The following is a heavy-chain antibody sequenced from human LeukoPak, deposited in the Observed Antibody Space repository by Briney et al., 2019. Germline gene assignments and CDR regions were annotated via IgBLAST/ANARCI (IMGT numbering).Heavy chain of an antibody. Sequence: PSETLSLTCTVSGGSISSYYWSWIRQPAGKGLEWIGRIYTSGSTNYHPSLKSQVTMSVDTSKNQFSLKLSSVTAADTAVYYCARSVRSYDSSGYYNNWFDPWGQGTLVTVSS. CDR2: IYTSGST. D-gene: IGHD3-22*01. CDR3: ARSVRSYDSSGYYNNWFDP. CDR1: GGSISSYY. J-gene: IGHJ5*02. V-gene: IGHV4-4*07.